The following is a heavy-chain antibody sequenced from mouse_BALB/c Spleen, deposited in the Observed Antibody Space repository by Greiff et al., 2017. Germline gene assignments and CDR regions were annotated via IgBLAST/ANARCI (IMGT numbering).Heavy chain of an antibody. CDR3: ARLYSTVVAWYFDV. D-gene: IGHD2-5*01. CDR2: ISHGGGST. J-gene: IGHJ1*01. Sequence: EVHLVESGPGLVKPGESLKLSCAASGYSFTSYTMNWVRQIPGKRLEWIGYISHGGGSTYYPYTVKGNSTMTGDNAKNSLYLQMSSLTSEDAAIYYCARLYSTVVAWYFDVWGAGTTVTVSS. CDR1: GYSFTSYT. V-gene: IGHV5-12-2*01.